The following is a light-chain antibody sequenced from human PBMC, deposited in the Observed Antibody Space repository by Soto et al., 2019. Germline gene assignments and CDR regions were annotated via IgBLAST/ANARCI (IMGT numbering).Light chain of an antibody. V-gene: IGLV2-14*01. J-gene: IGLJ2*01. CDR1: SSDVGGYNY. CDR2: DVS. CDR3: SSYTNTNTLEAVV. Sequence: QSALTQPASVSGSPGQSITISCTGTSSDVGGYNYVSWYQQHPGKAPKLVIYDVSNRPLGISNRFSGSKSGTTASLIISGLQAEDEAFYYCSSYTNTNTLEAVVFGGGTKLTVL.